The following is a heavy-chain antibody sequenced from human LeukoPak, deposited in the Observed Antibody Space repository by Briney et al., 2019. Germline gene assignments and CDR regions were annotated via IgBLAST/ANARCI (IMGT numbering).Heavy chain of an antibody. Sequence: PGGSLRLSYAASGFTFSTYSMNWVRQAPGKGLEWLSYISSSGDTMSYADSVKGRFTTSRDNAKTSLYLQMSSLRVEDTAVYYRASSYGPFDYWGQGTLVTVSS. J-gene: IGHJ4*02. V-gene: IGHV3-48*04. CDR3: ASSYGPFDY. CDR1: GFTFSTYS. CDR2: ISSSGDTM. D-gene: IGHD3-10*01.